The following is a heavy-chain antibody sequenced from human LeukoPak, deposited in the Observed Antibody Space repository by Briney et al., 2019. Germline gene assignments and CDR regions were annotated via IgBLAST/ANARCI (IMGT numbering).Heavy chain of an antibody. V-gene: IGHV3-30*01. D-gene: IGHD3-22*01. J-gene: IGHJ6*02. Sequence: EAVISYDVSNKYYADSVKGRFTISRDNSKNTLYLQMNSLKAEDTAVYYCAGDRRGYRHGMDVWGQGTTVTVSS. CDR2: ISYDVSNK. CDR3: AGDRRGYRHGMDV.